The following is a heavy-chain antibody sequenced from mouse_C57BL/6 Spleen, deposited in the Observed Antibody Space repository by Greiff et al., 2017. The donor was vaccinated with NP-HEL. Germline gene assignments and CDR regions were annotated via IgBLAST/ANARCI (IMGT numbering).Heavy chain of an antibody. J-gene: IGHJ4*01. Sequence: VQLQQSGAELVKPGASVKLSCTASGFNIKDYYMHWVKQRTEQGLEWIGRIDPEDGEPKYAPKFQGKATITADTSSNTAYLQLSSLTSEDTAVYYCARCDYDEGYYAMDYWGQGTSVTVSS. D-gene: IGHD2-4*01. CDR1: GFNIKDYY. CDR2: IDPEDGEP. V-gene: IGHV14-2*01. CDR3: ARCDYDEGYYAMDY.